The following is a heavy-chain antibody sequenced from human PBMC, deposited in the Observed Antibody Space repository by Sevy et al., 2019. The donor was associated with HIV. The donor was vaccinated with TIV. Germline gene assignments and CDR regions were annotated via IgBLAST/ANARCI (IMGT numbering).Heavy chain of an antibody. CDR1: GFTFSSYA. J-gene: IGHJ2*01. CDR3: ARVGGFCSGGSCSGDWYFDL. V-gene: IGHV3-21*01. Sequence: GGSLRLSCAASGFTFSSYAMHWVRQAPGKGLEWVSSISTSGSYIYYEDSVKGRFIISRDNAKNSLHLQMNSLRDEDTAVYYCARVGGFCSGGSCSGDWYFDLWGRGTLVTVSS. D-gene: IGHD2-15*01. CDR2: ISTSGSYI.